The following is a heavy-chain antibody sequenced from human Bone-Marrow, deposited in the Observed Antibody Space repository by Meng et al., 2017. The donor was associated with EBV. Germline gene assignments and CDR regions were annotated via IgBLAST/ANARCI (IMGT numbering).Heavy chain of an antibody. D-gene: IGHD3-10*01. V-gene: IGHV4-34*01. CDR2: INHSGST. CDR1: GGSFSGYY. J-gene: IGHJ4*02. CDR3: AKSRSSTPGIVDD. Sequence: QVQLQQWGAGLLKPSETLSLTCAVYGGSFSGYYWSWIRQPPGKGLEWIGEINHSGSTNYNPSPKSRVTISVDTSKNQFSLKLSSVTAADTAVYYCAKSRSSTPGIVDDWGQGTLVTVSS.